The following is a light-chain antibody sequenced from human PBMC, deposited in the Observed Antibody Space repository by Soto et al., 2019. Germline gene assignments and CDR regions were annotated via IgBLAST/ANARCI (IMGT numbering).Light chain of an antibody. CDR2: DAS. CDR1: LPINDY. J-gene: IGKJ4*01. CDR3: QKYNSATLL. V-gene: IGKV1-27*01. Sequence: DILMTQSPSSLSASIGARVTITCRARLPINDYLAWYQHKPGRVPTLLIYDASTLQSGVPSRFSGSGSGTEFTLSSSSLQPEDVATYYCQKYNSATLLFGGGTKVEVK.